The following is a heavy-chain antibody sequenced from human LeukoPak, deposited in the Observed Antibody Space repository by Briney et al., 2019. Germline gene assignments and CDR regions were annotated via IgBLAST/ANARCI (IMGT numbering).Heavy chain of an antibody. D-gene: IGHD2-15*01. Sequence: GGSLRLSCAASGFTFSSYAMSWVRQAPGKGLEWVSAISGSGGSTYHADSVKGRFTISRDNSKNTLYLQMNSLRAEDTAVYYCAKSLGYCSGGSCYSANWFDPWGQGTLVTVSS. CDR1: GFTFSSYA. V-gene: IGHV3-23*01. J-gene: IGHJ5*02. CDR3: AKSLGYCSGGSCYSANWFDP. CDR2: ISGSGGST.